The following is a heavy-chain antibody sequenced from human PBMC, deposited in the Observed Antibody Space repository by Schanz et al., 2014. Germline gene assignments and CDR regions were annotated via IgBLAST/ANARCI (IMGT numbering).Heavy chain of an antibody. J-gene: IGHJ6*02. V-gene: IGHV1-3*01. CDR1: GYSFTPFP. CDR2: INAGTGNT. CDR3: ARDLTVDTGYVVHYYYDGMDV. Sequence: QVQLVQSWAEVKEPGASVKVSCKASGYSFTPFPIHWVRQAPGQRLEWMGWINAGTGNTEYSQKFQGRVTITRDPLASTAYMEVSSLRSEDTAVYFCARDLTVDTGYVVHYYYDGMDVWGQGTTVTVSS. D-gene: IGHD5-12*01.